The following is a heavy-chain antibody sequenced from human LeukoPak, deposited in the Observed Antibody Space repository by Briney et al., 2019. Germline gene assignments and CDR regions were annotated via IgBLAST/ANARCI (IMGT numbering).Heavy chain of an antibody. CDR1: GYTFTDFY. D-gene: IGHD6-19*01. CDR2: INPNSGGT. V-gene: IGHV1-2*02. Sequence: ASVKVSCKASGYTFTDFYIHWVQQAPGQGLEWMGWINPNSGGTNSAQKFQGRVTMTKDTSISTAYMELSRLRSDDTAVYFCARAIAVVDYWGQGTLVTVSS. J-gene: IGHJ4*02. CDR3: ARAIAVVDY.